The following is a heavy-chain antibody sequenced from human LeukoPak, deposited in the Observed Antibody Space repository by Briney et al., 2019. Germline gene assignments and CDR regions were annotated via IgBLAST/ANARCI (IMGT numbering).Heavy chain of an antibody. CDR1: GGSISSSNYY. CDR2: ISYSGST. Sequence: SETLSLTCTVSGGSISSSNYYWGWIRQPPGKGLEWIGTISYSGSTYYNPSLKSRITISVDTSKNQFSLRLSSVTAADTAVYYCASVHSSSSNFDYWGQGTLVTVSS. V-gene: IGHV4-39*01. CDR3: ASVHSSSSNFDY. J-gene: IGHJ4*02. D-gene: IGHD6-6*01.